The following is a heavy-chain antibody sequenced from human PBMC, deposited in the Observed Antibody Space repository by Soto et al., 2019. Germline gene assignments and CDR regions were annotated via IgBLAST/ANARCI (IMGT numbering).Heavy chain of an antibody. J-gene: IGHJ5*02. CDR2: IYYSGST. Sequence: PSETLSLTCTVSGGSISSSSYYWGWIRQPPGKGLEWIGSIYYSGSTYYNPSLKSRVTISVDTSKNQFSLKLSSVTAADTAVYYCASYSNYGSGNWFDPWGQGTLVTVSS. D-gene: IGHD4-4*01. CDR3: ASYSNYGSGNWFDP. V-gene: IGHV4-39*01. CDR1: GGSISSSSYY.